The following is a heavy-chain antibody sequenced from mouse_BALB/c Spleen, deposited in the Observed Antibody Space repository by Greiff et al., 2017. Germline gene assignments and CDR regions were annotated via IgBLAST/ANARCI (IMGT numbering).Heavy chain of an antibody. CDR1: GYSITSDYA. CDR3: ARSGDGYYLAWFAY. Sequence: EVKLQQSGPGLVKPSQSLSLTCTVTGYSITSDYAWNWIRQFPGNKLEWMGYISYSGSTSYNPSLKSRISITRDTSKNQFFLQLNSVTTEDTATYYCARSGDGYYLAWFAYWGQGTLVTVSA. CDR2: ISYSGST. D-gene: IGHD2-3*01. V-gene: IGHV3-2*02. J-gene: IGHJ3*01.